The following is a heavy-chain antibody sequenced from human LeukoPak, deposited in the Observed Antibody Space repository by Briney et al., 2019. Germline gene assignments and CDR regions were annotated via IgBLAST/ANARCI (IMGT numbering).Heavy chain of an antibody. Sequence: GGSLRLSCAASGFTFSSYGMHWVRQAPGKGLEWVSYISSSCSTIYYADSVKGRFTISRDNAKNSLYLQMNSLRDEDTAVYYCARDGGGNPNPPYYYYGMDVWGQGTTVTVSS. D-gene: IGHD4-23*01. CDR3: ARDGGGNPNPPYYYYGMDV. V-gene: IGHV3-48*02. CDR1: GFTFSSYG. CDR2: ISSSCSTI. J-gene: IGHJ6*02.